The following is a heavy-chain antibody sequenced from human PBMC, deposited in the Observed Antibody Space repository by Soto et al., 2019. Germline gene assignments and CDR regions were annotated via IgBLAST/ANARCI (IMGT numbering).Heavy chain of an antibody. Sequence: EVQLVESGGGSVQPARSLGLPFAASGFRFDDYGMHGVRQGPGKGLEWVSGISWNSGDIYYADTVKGRFTISRDNAKRSLYLQMNSLRTEDTALYYCAKDNDLDRDGPFDYWGQGILVTVSS. CDR2: ISWNSGDI. V-gene: IGHV3-9*01. D-gene: IGHD2-2*03. CDR3: AKDNDLDRDGPFDY. CDR1: GFRFDDYG. J-gene: IGHJ4*02.